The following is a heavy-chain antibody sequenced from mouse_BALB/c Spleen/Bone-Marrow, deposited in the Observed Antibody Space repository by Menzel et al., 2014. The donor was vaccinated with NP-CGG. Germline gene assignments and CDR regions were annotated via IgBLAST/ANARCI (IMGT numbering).Heavy chain of an antibody. V-gene: IGHV1-9*01. CDR1: GYTFSSHW. CDR2: ILPGSGNT. Sequence: VQGVESGPELMKPGASVKISCKATGYTFSSHWIEWVKQRPGHGLEWIGEILPGSGNTHYNEKFKGKATFTADTSSNTAYMQLSSLTSEDSAVYYCTRQGFACWGQGTLVTVSA. J-gene: IGHJ3*01. CDR3: TRQGFAC.